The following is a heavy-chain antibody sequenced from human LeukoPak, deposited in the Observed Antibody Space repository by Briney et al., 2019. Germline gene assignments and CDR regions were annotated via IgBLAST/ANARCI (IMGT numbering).Heavy chain of an antibody. V-gene: IGHV4-61*02. CDR2: IYISGST. D-gene: IGHD5-18*01. J-gene: IGHJ4*02. CDR1: GGSISSGSYY. CDR3: ARGTAMGPHNFDY. Sequence: SETLSLTCTVSGGSISSGSYYWSWIRQPAGKGLEWIGRIYISGSTNYNPSLKSRVTISVDTSKNQFSLKLSSVTAADTAVYYCARGTAMGPHNFDYWGQGTLVTVSS.